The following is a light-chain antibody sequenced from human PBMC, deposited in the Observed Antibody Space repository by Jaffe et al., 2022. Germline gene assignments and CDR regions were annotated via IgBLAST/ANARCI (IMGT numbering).Light chain of an antibody. V-gene: IGKV1-5*03. CDR2: KAS. J-gene: IGKJ2*01. CDR3: QQYNSYSPT. CDR1: QRISTW. Sequence: DIQMTQSPSTLSASVGDRVTLTCRASQRISTWLAWYQQKPGKAPKLLISKASNLESGVPSRFSAVGSGTEFTLTISSLQPDDFATYYCQQYNSYSPTFGQGTKLEIK.